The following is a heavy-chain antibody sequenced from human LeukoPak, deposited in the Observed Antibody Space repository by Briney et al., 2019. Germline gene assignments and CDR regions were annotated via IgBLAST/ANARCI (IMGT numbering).Heavy chain of an antibody. CDR2: IYYSGST. J-gene: IGHJ4*02. V-gene: IGHV4-39*01. CDR3: ARREWLGRSFDY. CDR1: GGTISSSSYY. Sequence: SETLSLTCTVSGGTISSSSYYWGWIRQPPGKVLEWIGSIYYSGSTYYNPSLKSRVTISVDTSKNQFSLKLSSVTAADTAVYYCARREWLGRSFDYWGQGTLVTVSS. D-gene: IGHD6-19*01.